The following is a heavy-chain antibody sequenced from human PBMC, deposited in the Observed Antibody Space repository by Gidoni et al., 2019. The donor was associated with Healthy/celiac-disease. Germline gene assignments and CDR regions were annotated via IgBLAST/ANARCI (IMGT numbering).Heavy chain of an antibody. D-gene: IGHD3-10*01. CDR1: GGSISSSTW. V-gene: IGHV4-4*02. CDR3: ARVYYYGSGSSDAFDI. J-gene: IGHJ3*02. CDR2: IYHSGST. Sequence: VQLQESGPGLVKPSGTLSLTCAVSGGSISSSTWWRWVRQPPGKGLEWIGEIYHSGSTNYNPSLKSRVTISVDKSKNQFSLKLSSVTAADTAVYYCARVYYYGSGSSDAFDIWGQGTMVTVSA.